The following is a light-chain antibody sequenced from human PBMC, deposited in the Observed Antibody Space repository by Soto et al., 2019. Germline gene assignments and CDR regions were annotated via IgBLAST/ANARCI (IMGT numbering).Light chain of an antibody. CDR2: GAS. CDR1: QTVGTN. J-gene: IGKJ1*01. V-gene: IGKV3-15*01. Sequence: EIVLTQSPVTLSVSPGERATLSCRASQTVGTNLAWFHQKPGQAPRLLFYGASTRATGIPARFSGSGSGTEFTLTISSLQSEDFDVYYCHQYSRWPRTFGQGTTVEVK. CDR3: HQYSRWPRT.